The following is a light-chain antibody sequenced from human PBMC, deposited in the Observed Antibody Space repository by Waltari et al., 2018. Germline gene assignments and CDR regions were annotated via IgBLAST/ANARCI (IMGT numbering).Light chain of an antibody. V-gene: IGKV2D-30*01. CDR1: QSVVSSDGNTY. Sequence: DVVLTQSPLSLPVTLGQTASISCRSSQSVVSSDGNTYLHWFRQRPGQSPSRLIYKVSHWDSGFPDRFSGSGSDTDFTLKISRVEPEDVGVYSCMQGTHWPYSFGQGTKLEI. CDR3: MQGTHWPYS. J-gene: IGKJ2*03. CDR2: KVS.